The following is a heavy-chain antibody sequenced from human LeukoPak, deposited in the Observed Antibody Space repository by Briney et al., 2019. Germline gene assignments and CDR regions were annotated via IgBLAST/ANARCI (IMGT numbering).Heavy chain of an antibody. J-gene: IGHJ6*03. D-gene: IGHD4-17*01. Sequence: SETLSLTCAVSGYSISSGYYWDWIRQPPGKGLEWIGTIYHSGSTYYNPSLKSRVTISVDTSKNQFSLKLSSVTAADTAVYYCARKAGDYYMDVWGKGTTVTVSS. CDR1: GYSISSGYY. CDR3: ARKAGDYYMDV. V-gene: IGHV4-38-2*01. CDR2: IYHSGST.